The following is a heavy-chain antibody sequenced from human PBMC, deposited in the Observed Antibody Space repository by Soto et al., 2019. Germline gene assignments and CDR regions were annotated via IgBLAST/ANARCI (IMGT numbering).Heavy chain of an antibody. Sequence: PSETLSLTCNVSGVSFSRSSWRWIRQPPGKGPEWIANIYYSGSTKYKPSLRSRLNVVLDTPKNQISLKLTSVTAADTAVYYCATLDGSGIYPYWGPGTLVTVSS. CDR3: ATLDGSGIYPY. J-gene: IGHJ4*02. D-gene: IGHD3-10*01. CDR2: IYYSGST. V-gene: IGHV4-59*08. CDR1: GVSFSRSS.